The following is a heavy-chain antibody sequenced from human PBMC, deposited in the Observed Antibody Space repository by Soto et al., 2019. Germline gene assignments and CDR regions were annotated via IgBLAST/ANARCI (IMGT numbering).Heavy chain of an antibody. CDR3: ARGASGYYDSSGYYSPYYFDY. D-gene: IGHD3-22*01. J-gene: IGHJ4*02. CDR2: ISSSSSYT. V-gene: IGHV3-11*05. Sequence: GGSLRLSCAASGFTFSDYYMSWIRQAPGKGLEWVSYISSSSSYTNYADSVKGRFTISRDNAKNSLYLQMNSLRAEDTAVYYCARGASGYYDSSGYYSPYYFDYWGQGT. CDR1: GFTFSDYY.